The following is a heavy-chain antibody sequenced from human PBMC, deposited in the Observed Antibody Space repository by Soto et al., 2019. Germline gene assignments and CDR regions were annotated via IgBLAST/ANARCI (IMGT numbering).Heavy chain of an antibody. CDR3: AREPIYCSSTSCYRFDY. V-gene: IGHV1-69*04. CDR1: GGTFSSYT. Sequence: ASVKVSCKASGGTFSSYTISWVRQAPGQGLEWMGRIIPILGIANYAQKFQGRVTITADKSTSTAYMELSSLRSEDTAVYYCAREPIYCSSTSCYRFDYWGQGTLVTVSS. J-gene: IGHJ4*02. CDR2: IIPILGIA. D-gene: IGHD2-2*01.